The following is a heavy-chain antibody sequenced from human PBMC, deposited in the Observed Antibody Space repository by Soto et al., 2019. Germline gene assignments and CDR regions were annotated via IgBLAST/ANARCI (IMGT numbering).Heavy chain of an antibody. J-gene: IGHJ6*02. Sequence: GGALKLSCAALGFAFISYAMHWVRNSPGKGLEWVAVISHDGSNKYYADSVKGRFTISRDNSKNTLYLQMNSLRAEDTAVYYCARDGGYCSGGSCYSTRYYYYYGMDVWGQGTTVTVSS. CDR2: ISHDGSNK. D-gene: IGHD2-15*01. CDR1: GFAFISYA. CDR3: ARDGGYCSGGSCYSTRYYYYYGMDV. V-gene: IGHV3-30-3*01.